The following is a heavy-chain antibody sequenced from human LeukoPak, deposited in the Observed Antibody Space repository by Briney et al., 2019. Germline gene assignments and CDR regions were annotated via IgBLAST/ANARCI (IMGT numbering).Heavy chain of an antibody. CDR1: GDSLSNSLKY. CDR3: ARLTKGRYFDYIFDY. D-gene: IGHD3-9*01. CDR2: TYYTGRT. J-gene: IGHJ4*02. Sequence: SETLSLTCTVSGDSLSNSLKYWGWIRQPPGKGLEWIGNTYYTGRTYSNPTLKSRVTMSVDTSKNQFSLKLSSVTAADTAVYYCARLTKGRYFDYIFDYWGQGTLLTVSS. V-gene: IGHV4-39*01.